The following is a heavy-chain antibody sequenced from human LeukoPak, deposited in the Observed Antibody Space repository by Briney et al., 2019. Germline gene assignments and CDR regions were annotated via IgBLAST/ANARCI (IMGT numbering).Heavy chain of an antibody. CDR3: ARDSYGPPDY. V-gene: IGHV1-18*01. CDR2: ISAYNGNT. CDR1: GYTFTSYD. Sequence: ASVKVSCKASGYTFTSYDINWVRQATGQGLEWMGWISAYNGNTNYAQKLQGRVTMTTDTSTSTAYMELRSLRSDDTAVYYCARDSYGPPDYWGQGTLVTVSS. D-gene: IGHD4-17*01. J-gene: IGHJ4*02.